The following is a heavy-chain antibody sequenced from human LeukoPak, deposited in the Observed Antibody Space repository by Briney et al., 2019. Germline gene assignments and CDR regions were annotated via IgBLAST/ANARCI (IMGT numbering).Heavy chain of an antibody. CDR2: INTSGGST. J-gene: IGHJ4*02. D-gene: IGHD6-13*01. CDR3: ASTRGSSAAVYFDY. CDR1: GYTFTSYY. V-gene: IGHV1-46*01. Sequence: ASVKVSCKASGYTFTSYYMHWVRQAPGQGLEWMGIINTSGGSTTYAQKFQGRVSMTRDTSTSTVYLEVSSLRSEDTAVYYCASTRGSSAAVYFDYWGQGTLVTVSS.